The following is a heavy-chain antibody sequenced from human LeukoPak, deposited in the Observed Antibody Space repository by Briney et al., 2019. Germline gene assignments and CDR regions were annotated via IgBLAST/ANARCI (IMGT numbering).Heavy chain of an antibody. V-gene: IGHV4-30-4*08. J-gene: IGHJ4*02. CDR3: ARAEGPQFGVVVTAPDY. CDR1: GGSFSGYY. Sequence: SETLSLTCAVYGGSFSGYYWSWIRQPPGKGLEWIGYIYYSGSTYYNPSLKSRVTISVDTSKNQFSLKLSSVTAADTAVYYCARAEGPQFGVVVTAPDYWGQGTLVTVSS. D-gene: IGHD2-21*02. CDR2: IYYSGST.